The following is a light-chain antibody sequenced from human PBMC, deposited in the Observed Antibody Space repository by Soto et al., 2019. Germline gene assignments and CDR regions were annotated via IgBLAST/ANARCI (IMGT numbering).Light chain of an antibody. V-gene: IGLV2-14*01. CDR2: DVS. J-gene: IGLJ1*01. CDR1: SSDVGGYNY. CDR3: SSYTSSSPYV. Sequence: QSALTQPASVSGSPGQSITISCTGTSSDVGGYNYVSWYQQHPGKAPKLMIYDVSNRPSGVSNRFSGSKSGNTASLTISGLQAEDEADYYCSSYTSSSPYVFGTATNFTVL.